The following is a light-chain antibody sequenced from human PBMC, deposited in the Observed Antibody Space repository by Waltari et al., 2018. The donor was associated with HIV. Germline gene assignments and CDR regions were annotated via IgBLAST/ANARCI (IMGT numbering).Light chain of an antibody. Sequence: EIVLKQSQATLSLSPGERATLSCRASQSVSSYLAWYQQKPGQAPRLLIYDASNRATGIPARFSGSGSGTDFTLTISSLEPEDFAVYYCQQRSNWPKTFGQGTKLEIK. CDR2: DAS. CDR3: QQRSNWPKT. V-gene: IGKV3-11*01. J-gene: IGKJ2*01. CDR1: QSVSSY.